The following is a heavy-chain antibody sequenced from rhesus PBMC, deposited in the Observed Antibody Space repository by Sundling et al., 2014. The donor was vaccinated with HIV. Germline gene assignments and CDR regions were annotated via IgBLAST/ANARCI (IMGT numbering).Heavy chain of an antibody. J-gene: IGHJ4*01. CDR3: TRGDYYDSGFPH. CDR2: MNPNEGNT. V-gene: IGHV1S2*01. CDR1: GYSFTDYY. Sequence: QVQLVQSGAEVKKPGSSVRVSCKASGYSFTDYYMHWVRQVPRQGLEWMGWMNPNEGNTKYVEKFQGRVTMTRDTSTSTAYMELSSLTSDDTAVYYCTRGDYYDSGFPHWGQGVLVTVSS. D-gene: IGHD3-28*01.